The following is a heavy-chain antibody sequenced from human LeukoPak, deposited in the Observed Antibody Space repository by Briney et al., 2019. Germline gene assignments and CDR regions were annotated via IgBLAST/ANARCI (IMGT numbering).Heavy chain of an antibody. CDR1: GGSFNGYY. D-gene: IGHD2-8*02. V-gene: IGHV4-34*01. CDR2: INHSGST. CDR3: ARQEGTEDY. Sequence: PSETLSLTCAVYGGSFNGYYCSWIRQPPGKGLEWIGEINHSGSTNYNPSLKSRVPISVDASKNQFSLKLTSVIAADPAVYYCARQEGTEDYWGQGTLVTVSS. J-gene: IGHJ4*02.